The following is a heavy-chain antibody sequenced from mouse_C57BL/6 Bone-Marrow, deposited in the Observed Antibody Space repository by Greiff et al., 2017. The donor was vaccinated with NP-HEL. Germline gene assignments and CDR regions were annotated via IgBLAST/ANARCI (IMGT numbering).Heavy chain of an antibody. CDR1: GYAFTNYL. J-gene: IGHJ1*03. CDR3: ARALRRYFDV. CDR2: INPGSGGT. Sequence: VQLQQSGAELVRPGTSVKVSCKASGYAFTNYLIEWVKQRPGQGLEWIGLINPGSGGTNYNEKFKGKATLTADKSSSTAYMQLSSLTSEDSAVYFCARALRRYFDVWGTGTTVTVSS. V-gene: IGHV1-54*01. D-gene: IGHD1-2*01.